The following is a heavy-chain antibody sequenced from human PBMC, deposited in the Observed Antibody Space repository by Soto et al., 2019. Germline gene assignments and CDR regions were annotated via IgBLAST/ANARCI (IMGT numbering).Heavy chain of an antibody. J-gene: IGHJ5*02. D-gene: IGHD1-26*01. CDR2: IRSKANSYAT. CDR1: GFTFSGSA. V-gene: IGHV3-73*02. CDR3: TVGWELPTLEQSNWFDP. Sequence: EVQLVESGGGLVQPGGSLKLSCAASGFTFSGSAMHWVRQASGKGLEWVGRIRSKANSYATAYAASVKGRFTISRDDSKNTAYLQMNSLKTEDTAVYYCTVGWELPTLEQSNWFDPWGQGTLVTVSS.